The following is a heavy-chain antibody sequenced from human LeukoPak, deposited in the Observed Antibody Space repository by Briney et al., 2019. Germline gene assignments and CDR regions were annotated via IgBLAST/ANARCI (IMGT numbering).Heavy chain of an antibody. CDR2: MNPNSGNT. J-gene: IGHJ4*02. D-gene: IGHD4-17*01. CDR3: ARGVSVTTEY. V-gene: IGHV1-8*02. Sequence: GASVKVSCKASGGTFSSYAISWVRQATGQGLEWMGWMNPNSGNTGYAQKFQGRVTMTRNTSISTAYMELSSLRSEDTAVYYCARGVSVTTEYWGQGTLVTVSS. CDR1: GGTFSSYA.